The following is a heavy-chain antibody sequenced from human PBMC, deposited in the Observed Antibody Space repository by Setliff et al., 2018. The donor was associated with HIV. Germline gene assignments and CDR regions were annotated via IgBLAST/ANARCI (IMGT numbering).Heavy chain of an antibody. CDR3: VRGVARDISGYYRDEYFQH. J-gene: IGHJ1*01. D-gene: IGHD3-22*01. V-gene: IGHV1-18*01. CDR2: ISPYNGDT. Sequence: ASVKVSCKASGYRFNTYGISWVRQAPGQGLEWMGWISPYNGDTRFAQSLQGRVTLTTDTSTNTAYMEMRTLRSDDTAVYYCVRGVARDISGYYRDEYFQHWGQGTPVTVSS. CDR1: GYRFNTYG.